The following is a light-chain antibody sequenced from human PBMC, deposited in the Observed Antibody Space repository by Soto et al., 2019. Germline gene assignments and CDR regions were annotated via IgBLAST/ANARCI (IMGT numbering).Light chain of an antibody. J-gene: IGLJ2*01. CDR2: EVT. CDR1: TGDVGSYNL. Sequence: QSALTQPASVSGSPGQSITISCTGTTGDVGSYNLVSWYQQHPGKAPKLIIYEVTKRPSGVSNRFSGSPSGNTASLTISGLQAEDEADYYCCSYAGSCTFVLFGGGTKVTVL. V-gene: IGLV2-23*02. CDR3: CSYAGSCTFVL.